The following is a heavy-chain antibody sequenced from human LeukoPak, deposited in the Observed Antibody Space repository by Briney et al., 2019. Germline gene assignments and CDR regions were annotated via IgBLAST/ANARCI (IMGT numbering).Heavy chain of an antibody. Sequence: SETLSLTCGVSGCSISSGYYWGWIRQPPGKVLEWIGSIYHSGSTYYNPSLKSRVTISVDTSKNQLSLKLRSVTAADTAVYYCARELWFGELLRYFDYWGQGTLVTVS. V-gene: IGHV4-38-2*02. CDR2: IYHSGST. CDR3: ARELWFGELLRYFDY. D-gene: IGHD3-10*01. J-gene: IGHJ4*02. CDR1: GCSISSGYY.